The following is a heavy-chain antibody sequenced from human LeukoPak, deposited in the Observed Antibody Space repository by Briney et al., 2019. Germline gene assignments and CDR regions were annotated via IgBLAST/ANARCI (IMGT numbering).Heavy chain of an antibody. V-gene: IGHV3-66*01. Sequence: GGSLRLSCAVSGVTVSSNHMSWVRQAPGKGLEWVSAIYSGGGTYYADSVKGRFTLSRDISKNTLYLQMDSLRAEDTAVYYCVRDASWGQGTLVTVSS. J-gene: IGHJ4*02. CDR2: IYSGGGT. CDR1: GVTVSSNH. CDR3: VRDAS.